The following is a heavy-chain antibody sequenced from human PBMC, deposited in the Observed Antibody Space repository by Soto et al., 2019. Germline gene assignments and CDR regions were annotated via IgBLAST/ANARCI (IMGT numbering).Heavy chain of an antibody. CDR1: GGSNSSSSYY. V-gene: IGHV4-39*01. D-gene: IGHD3-22*01. J-gene: IGHJ5*02. CDR2: LYYGGRT. CDR3: ARHSRTDRSGYLNWFDP. Sequence: QLQLQESGPGLVKPSETLSLTCNGSGGSNSSSSYYWGWISQPPGQGLEWIGDLYYGGRTCYNPSLRSRVTVTANTFKDQFTLRLSSVTAADTAGYYGARHSRTDRSGYLNWFDPWGRGTLVTVSS.